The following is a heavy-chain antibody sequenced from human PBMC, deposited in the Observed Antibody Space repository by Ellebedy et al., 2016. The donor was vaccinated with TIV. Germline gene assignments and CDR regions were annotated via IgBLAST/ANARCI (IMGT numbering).Heavy chain of an antibody. Sequence: AASVKVSCKASGYTFTRYYMHWVRQAPGQGLEWMGLTNPSDGSTSYAQKFQGRVTMTRDTSTNTVSMELSSLRSDDTAVYYCERDRLSGLGGGGVDVWGQGTTVTVSS. CDR2: TNPSDGST. CDR3: ERDRLSGLGGGGVDV. V-gene: IGHV1-46*01. CDR1: GYTFTRYY. D-gene: IGHD3-10*01. J-gene: IGHJ6*02.